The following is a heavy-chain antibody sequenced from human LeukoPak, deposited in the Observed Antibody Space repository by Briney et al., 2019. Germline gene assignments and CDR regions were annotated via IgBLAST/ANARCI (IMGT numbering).Heavy chain of an antibody. CDR1: GFTFDDYA. Sequence: PGGSLRLSCAASGFTFDDYAMHWVRQAPGKGLEWVSGISWNSGSIGYADFVKGRFTISRDNAKNSLYLQMNSLRAEDTALYYCAKGEYCSSTSCLFDYWGQGTLVTVS. D-gene: IGHD2-2*01. J-gene: IGHJ4*02. CDR2: ISWNSGSI. V-gene: IGHV3-9*01. CDR3: AKGEYCSSTSCLFDY.